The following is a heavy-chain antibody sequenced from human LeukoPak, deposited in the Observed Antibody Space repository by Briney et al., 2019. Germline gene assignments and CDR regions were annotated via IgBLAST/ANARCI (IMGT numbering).Heavy chain of an antibody. D-gene: IGHD6-19*01. CDR2: IYYSGT. CDR1: GDSISSYY. Sequence: SETLSLTCTVSGDSISSYYLSWIRQPPGKGLEWIGYIYYSGTNYSPSLKSRVTISVDTSKNKFSLKLSSVTAADTAVYYCARRRRPSGYSSAWYMDYWGQGTLVTVSS. CDR3: ARRRRPSGYSSAWYMDY. V-gene: IGHV4-59*08. J-gene: IGHJ4*02.